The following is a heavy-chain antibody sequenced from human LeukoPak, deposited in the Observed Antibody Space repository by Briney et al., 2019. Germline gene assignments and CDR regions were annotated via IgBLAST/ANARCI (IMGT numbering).Heavy chain of an antibody. CDR2: FDPEDGET. J-gene: IGHJ4*02. Sequence: ASVKVSCKASGDSFGTYGITWVRQAPGEGLEWMGGFDPEDGETIYAQKFQGRVTMTEDTSTDTAYMELSSLRSEDTAVYYCATLVVGATFDYWGQGTLVTVSS. CDR1: GDSFGTYG. V-gene: IGHV1-24*01. CDR3: ATLVVGATFDY. D-gene: IGHD1-26*01.